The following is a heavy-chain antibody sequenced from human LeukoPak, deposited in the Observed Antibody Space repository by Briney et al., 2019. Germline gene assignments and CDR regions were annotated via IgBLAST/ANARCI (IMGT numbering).Heavy chain of an antibody. J-gene: IGHJ4*02. Sequence: GRSLRLSCAASGFTFSSYSMNWVRQAPGKGLEWVSSISSSSSYIYYADSVKGRFTISRDNAKNSLHLQMNSLRAEDTAVYYCARDPNYYDSSGYYYFDYWGQGTLVTVSS. D-gene: IGHD3-22*01. CDR3: ARDPNYYDSSGYYYFDY. CDR1: GFTFSSYS. CDR2: ISSSSSYI. V-gene: IGHV3-21*01.